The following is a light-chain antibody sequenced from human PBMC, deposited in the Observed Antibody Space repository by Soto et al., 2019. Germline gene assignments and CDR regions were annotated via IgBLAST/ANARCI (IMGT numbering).Light chain of an antibody. CDR1: QNIDGNF. Sequence: EIVLTQSPGTLSLSPGERATLSCRASQNIDGNFLVWRQQKPGQAPRLRIKAAFTRATGIPDRFSGSGSGTDFTLTISRLEPEDFAVYSCQQYGASPFTFGGGTKVEIK. CDR2: AAF. V-gene: IGKV3-20*01. J-gene: IGKJ4*01. CDR3: QQYGASPFT.